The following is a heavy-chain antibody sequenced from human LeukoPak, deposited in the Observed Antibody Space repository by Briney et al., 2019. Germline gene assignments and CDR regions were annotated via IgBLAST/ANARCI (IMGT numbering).Heavy chain of an antibody. CDR2: IYASGTT. CDR3: ARDSGSYDLDY. D-gene: IGHD1-26*01. J-gene: IGHJ4*02. CDR1: GGSISSHY. Sequence: PSETLSLTCTVSGGSISSHYWSWIRQPAGKGLEWIGRIYASGTTNYNPSLKSRVTMSVDTSKNQFSLKLSSVTAADTAVYYCARDSGSYDLDYWGQGTLVTVYS. V-gene: IGHV4-4*07.